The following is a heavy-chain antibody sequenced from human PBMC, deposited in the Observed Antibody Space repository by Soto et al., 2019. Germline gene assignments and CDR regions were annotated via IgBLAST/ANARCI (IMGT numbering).Heavy chain of an antibody. D-gene: IGHD3-10*01. CDR1: GYSFTSYW. Sequence: PGESLKISCKGSGYSFTSYWIGWVRQMPGKGLEWMGIIYPGDSDTRYSPSFQGQVTISADKSISTAYLQWSSLKASDTAMYYCARPGYYYGSGSYYSPDYWGQGTLVTV. V-gene: IGHV5-51*01. CDR2: IYPGDSDT. CDR3: ARPGYYYGSGSYYSPDY. J-gene: IGHJ4*02.